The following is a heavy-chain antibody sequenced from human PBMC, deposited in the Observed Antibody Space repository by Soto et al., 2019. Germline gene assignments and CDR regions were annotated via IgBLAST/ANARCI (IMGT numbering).Heavy chain of an antibody. J-gene: IGHJ4*02. D-gene: IGHD6-19*01. CDR3: AKVKPGIQQWLVYFDY. Sequence: PGGSLRLSCAASGFSFSDYYMTWIRHSPGKGLQWVSFISGSRNYTNYADSVKGRFSISRDNAKNSLYLQMNSLGVEDTAVYYCAKVKPGIQQWLVYFDYWGQGTLVTVSS. CDR1: GFSFSDYY. V-gene: IGHV3-11*06. CDR2: ISGSRNYT.